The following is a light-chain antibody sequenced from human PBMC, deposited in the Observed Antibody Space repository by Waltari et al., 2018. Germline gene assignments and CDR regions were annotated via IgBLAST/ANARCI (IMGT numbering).Light chain of an antibody. V-gene: IGKV3-11*01. J-gene: IGKJ5*01. Sequence: EIGLTQSPATLSLPQGKRATPPCRTSQSLNSNLAWYQHKPGPAPRLLIYDASNRATGIPARFSGSGSGTDFTLTISSLEPDDFALYYCQQRFTWPSITFGQGTRLEIK. CDR2: DAS. CDR3: QQRFTWPSIT. CDR1: QSLNSN.